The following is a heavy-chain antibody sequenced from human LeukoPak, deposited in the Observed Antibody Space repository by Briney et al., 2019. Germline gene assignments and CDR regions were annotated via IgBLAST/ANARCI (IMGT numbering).Heavy chain of an antibody. D-gene: IGHD3-3*01. V-gene: IGHV1-18*01. Sequence: GASVKVSCKASGYTFTSYGISWVRQAPGQGLEWMGWISAYNGNTNYAQKLQGRVTMTTDTSTSTAYMELRSLRSDDTAVYYCARVPVDFWSAYAVRYYFDYWGQGTLVTVSS. CDR3: ARVPVDFWSAYAVRYYFDY. CDR2: ISAYNGNT. CDR1: GYTFTSYG. J-gene: IGHJ4*02.